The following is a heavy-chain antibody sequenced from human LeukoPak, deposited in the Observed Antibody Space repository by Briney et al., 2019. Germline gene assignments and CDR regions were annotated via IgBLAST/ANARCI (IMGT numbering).Heavy chain of an antibody. CDR1: GFTFDDYG. CDR2: INWNGGNT. D-gene: IGHD1-7*01. J-gene: IGHJ4*02. Sequence: PGGSLRLSCAASGFTFDDYGMSWVRHAPGKGLEWVSGINWNGGNTVYADSVKGRFTISRDNAKNSLYLQMNSLRAEDTALYYCARAGLYNWNYEGTAYFDYWGQGTLVTVSS. V-gene: IGHV3-20*04. CDR3: ARAGLYNWNYEGTAYFDY.